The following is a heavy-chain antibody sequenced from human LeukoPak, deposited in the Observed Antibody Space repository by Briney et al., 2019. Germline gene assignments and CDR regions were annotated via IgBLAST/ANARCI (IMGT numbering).Heavy chain of an antibody. CDR3: ARVGGMSAFDV. CDR1: GFTFSSHS. V-gene: IGHV3-64*02. Sequence: PGGSLRLSCAASGFTFSSHSMHWVRQAPGKGLEYVSAIDYKGGDTYYADSVKGRFTTSTDNSKTTLYLQMGSLRAEDMAVYYCARVGGMSAFDVWGQGTMVIVSS. CDR2: IDYKGGDT. D-gene: IGHD3-16*01. J-gene: IGHJ3*01.